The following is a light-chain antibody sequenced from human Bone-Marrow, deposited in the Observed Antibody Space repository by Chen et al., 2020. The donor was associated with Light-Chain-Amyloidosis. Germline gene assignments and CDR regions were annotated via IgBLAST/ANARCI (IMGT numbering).Light chain of an antibody. CDR1: DLPTKY. CDR3: QSADSSGTYEVI. J-gene: IGLJ2*01. CDR2: RDT. V-gene: IGLV3-25*03. Sequence: YELTQPPSVSVSPGQTARITCSGDDLPTKYAYWYQKKPGQAPVLVIHRDTERPSGISERFSGSSSGTTATLTISGVQAEDEADYHCQSADSSGTYEVIFGGGTKLTVL.